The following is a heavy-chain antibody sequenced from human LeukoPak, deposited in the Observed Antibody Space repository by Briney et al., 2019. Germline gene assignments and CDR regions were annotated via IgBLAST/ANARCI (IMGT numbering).Heavy chain of an antibody. J-gene: IGHJ4*02. D-gene: IGHD5-18*01. CDR3: ASGYSYGYVPHAAIDY. CDR2: ISSSGSTI. V-gene: IGHV3-11*04. Sequence: PGGSLRLSCAASGFTFSDYYMSWIRQAPGKGLEWVSYISSSGSTIYYADSVKGRFTISRDNAKNSLYLQMNSLRAEDTAVYYCASGYSYGYVPHAAIDYWGQGTLVTVSS. CDR1: GFTFSDYY.